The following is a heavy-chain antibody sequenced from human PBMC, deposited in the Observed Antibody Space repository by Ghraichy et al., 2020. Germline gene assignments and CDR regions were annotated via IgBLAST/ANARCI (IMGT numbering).Heavy chain of an antibody. V-gene: IGHV3-23*01. J-gene: IGHJ4*02. CDR2: IDGSGGST. CDR1: GFTFSNYA. Sequence: GGSLRLSCAASGFTFSNYAMSWVRQAPGKGLEWVSTIDGSGGSTHYPDSVKGRFTISRDNSKNTLYLQMNNLRAEDTAVYYCGKDPQQYEFGTGESPGRDWGQGTLVTVSS. D-gene: IGHD3-3*01. CDR3: GKDPQQYEFGTGESPGRD.